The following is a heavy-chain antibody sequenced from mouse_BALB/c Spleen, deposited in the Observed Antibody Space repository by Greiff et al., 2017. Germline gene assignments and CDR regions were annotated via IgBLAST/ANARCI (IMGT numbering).Heavy chain of an antibody. Sequence: VKLVESGAELMKPGASVKISCKATGYTFSSYWIEWVKQRPGHGLEWIGEILPGSGSTNYNEKFKGKATFTADTSSNTAYMQLSSLTSEDSAVYYCARWNDYDVPFAYWGQGTLVTVSA. D-gene: IGHD2-4*01. J-gene: IGHJ3*01. CDR2: ILPGSGST. CDR1: GYTFSSYW. V-gene: IGHV1-9*01. CDR3: ARWNDYDVPFAY.